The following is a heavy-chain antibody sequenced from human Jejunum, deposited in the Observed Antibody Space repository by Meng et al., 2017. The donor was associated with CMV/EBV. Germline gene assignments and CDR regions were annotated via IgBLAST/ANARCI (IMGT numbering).Heavy chain of an antibody. V-gene: IGHV4-34*01. CDR1: GGSLNIYY. Sequence: TCAVYGGSLNIYYWSLIRQPPGKGLEWLGKINHIANTNYNPSLKSRLTMSVDTSKNQFTLNLTSVTAADTAVYYCARGGPHQSGFDFWGQGTLVTVSS. CDR3: ARGGPHQSGFDF. J-gene: IGHJ4*02. D-gene: IGHD3-10*01. CDR2: INHIANT.